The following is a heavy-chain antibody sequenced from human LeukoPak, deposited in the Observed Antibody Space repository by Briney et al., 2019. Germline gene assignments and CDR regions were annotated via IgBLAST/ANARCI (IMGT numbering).Heavy chain of an antibody. V-gene: IGHV4-34*01. Sequence: SETLSLTCAVSGGSFSGYYWSWIRQPPGQGLEWIGEINHSGGNTYNPPLYRGVTISVDTSKSQFSLKLSCVTAADTAVYYCASAVTVTRYFYYWGQGTLVTVSS. CDR3: ASAVTVTRYFYY. D-gene: IGHD4-17*01. CDR1: GGSFSGYY. CDR2: INHSGGN. J-gene: IGHJ4*02.